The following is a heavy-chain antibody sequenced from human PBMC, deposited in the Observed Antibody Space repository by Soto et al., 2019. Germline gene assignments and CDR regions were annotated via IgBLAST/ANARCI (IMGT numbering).Heavy chain of an antibody. CDR1: GYTLTELS. J-gene: IGHJ4*02. V-gene: IGHV1-24*01. D-gene: IGHD1-26*01. CDR3: ATGWVDSGSYWEHY. Sequence: ASVKVSCKVSGYTLTELSMHWVRQAPGKGLEWMGGFDPEDGETIYAQKFQGRVTMTEDTSTDTAYMELSSLRSEDTAVYYCATGWVDSGSYWEHYWGQGTLVTVYS. CDR2: FDPEDGET.